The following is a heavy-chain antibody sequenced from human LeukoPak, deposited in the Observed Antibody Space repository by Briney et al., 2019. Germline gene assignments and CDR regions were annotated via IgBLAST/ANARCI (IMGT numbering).Heavy chain of an antibody. J-gene: IGHJ4*02. Sequence: ASVKVSCKASGYTFTSYGISWVRQAPGQGLEWMGWISAYNGNTNYAQKLQGRVTMTTDTSTSTAHMELRSLRSDDTAVYYCARTPSGRKFDYWGQGTLVTVSS. CDR2: ISAYNGNT. D-gene: IGHD2-15*01. V-gene: IGHV1-18*01. CDR3: ARTPSGRKFDY. CDR1: GYTFTSYG.